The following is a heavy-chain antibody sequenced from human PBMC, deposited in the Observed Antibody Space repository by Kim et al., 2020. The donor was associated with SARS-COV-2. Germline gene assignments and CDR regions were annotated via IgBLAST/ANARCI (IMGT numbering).Heavy chain of an antibody. V-gene: IGHV3-23*03. CDR3: AKVASGGHAFDI. CDR2: IYSGGSST. J-gene: IGHJ3*02. D-gene: IGHD5-12*01. Sequence: GGSLRLSCAASGFTFSSYAMSWVRQAPGKGLEWVSVIYSGGSSTYYADSVKGRFTISRDNSKNTLYLQMNSLRAEDTAVYYCAKVASGGHAFDIWGQGTMVTVSS. CDR1: GFTFSSYA.